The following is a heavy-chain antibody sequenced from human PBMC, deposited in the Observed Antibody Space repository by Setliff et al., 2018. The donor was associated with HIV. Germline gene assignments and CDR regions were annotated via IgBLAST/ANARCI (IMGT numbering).Heavy chain of an antibody. CDR2: IYPDESDS. J-gene: IGHJ4*02. V-gene: IGHV5-51*01. CDR3: ARQDYGGNSAGY. D-gene: IGHD4-17*01. CDR1: GYSFPTYW. Sequence: PGESLKISCKGSGYSFPTYWIAWVRQMPGKGLEWMGVIYPDESDSRYSPSFRGQVTISADKSINTAYLQWSSLKASDTAMYYCARQDYGGNSAGYWGQGTLVTVSS.